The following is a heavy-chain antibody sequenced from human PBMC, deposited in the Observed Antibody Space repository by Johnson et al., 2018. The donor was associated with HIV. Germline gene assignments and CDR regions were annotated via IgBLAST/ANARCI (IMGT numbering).Heavy chain of an antibody. CDR2: ISSSGSTI. Sequence: QVQLVESGGGLVKPGGSLRLSCAASAFTFSYYYMTWMRQAPGKGLEWVSYISSSGSTIYYADSVKGRFTISRDNAKNSLYLQMNSLRAEDTAGYYWRRIPGSGWEHDAFDIWGQGTMVTVSS. J-gene: IGHJ3*02. CDR1: AFTFSYYY. CDR3: RRIPGSGWEHDAFDI. V-gene: IGHV3-11*04. D-gene: IGHD6-19*01.